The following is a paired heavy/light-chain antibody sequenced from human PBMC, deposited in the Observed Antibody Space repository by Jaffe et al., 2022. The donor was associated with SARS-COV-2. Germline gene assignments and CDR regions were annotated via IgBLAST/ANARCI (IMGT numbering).Light chain of an antibody. V-gene: IGLV2-14*01. CDR1: SSDVGGYNY. Sequence: QSALTQPASVSGSPGQSITISCTGTSSDVGGYNYVSWYQQHPGKAPKLMIYDVSNRPSGVSNRFSGSKSGNTASLTISGLQAEDEAYYYCSSYTSSSSHVVFGGGTKLTVL. CDR3: SSYTSSSSHVV. CDR2: DVS. J-gene: IGLJ2*01.
Heavy chain of an antibody. V-gene: IGHV4-39*01. CDR2: IYYSGST. Sequence: QLQLQESGPGLVKPSETLSLTCTVSGGSITSSSYYWGWIRQPPEKGLEWIGSIYYSGSTYYNPSLKSRVTMSVDTSKNQFSLKLTSVTVADTTVYYCARHLKWWGDLDYWGQGTLVTVSS. CDR3: ARHLKWWGDLDY. D-gene: IGHD2-15*01. J-gene: IGHJ4*02. CDR1: GGSITSSSYY.